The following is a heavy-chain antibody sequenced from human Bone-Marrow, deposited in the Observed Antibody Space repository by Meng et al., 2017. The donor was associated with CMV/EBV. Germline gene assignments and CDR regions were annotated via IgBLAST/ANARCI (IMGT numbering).Heavy chain of an antibody. CDR3: ARGRVVVPAAMSY. D-gene: IGHD2-2*01. Sequence: GGSLRLSCAASGFTVSSNYMSWVRQAPGKGLEWVSVIYSGGSTYYADSVKGRFTISRDNAKNTLYLQMNSLRAEDTAVYYCARGRVVVPAAMSYWGQGTRVTGSS. J-gene: IGHJ4*02. V-gene: IGHV3-53*01. CDR2: IYSGGST. CDR1: GFTVSSNY.